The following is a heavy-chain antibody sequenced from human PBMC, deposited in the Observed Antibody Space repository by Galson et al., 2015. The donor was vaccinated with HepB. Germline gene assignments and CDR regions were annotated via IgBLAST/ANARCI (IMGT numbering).Heavy chain of an antibody. Sequence: SLRLSCAASRLTFSNYGMHWVRLAAGKGLEWVAVISYDGSNKYYADFVTGRFTISRDNSKNTLYLQMNSLRAEDTALYSCAKDPYLYSALAGIMAGFDYWGQGTLVTVSS. D-gene: IGHD6-19*01. CDR3: AKDPYLYSALAGIMAGFDY. CDR1: RLTFSNYG. J-gene: IGHJ4*02. V-gene: IGHV3-30*18. CDR2: ISYDGSNK.